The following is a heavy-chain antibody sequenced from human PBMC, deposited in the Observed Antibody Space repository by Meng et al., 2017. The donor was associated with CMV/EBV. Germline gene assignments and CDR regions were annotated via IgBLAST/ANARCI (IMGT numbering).Heavy chain of an antibody. CDR2: ISYDGSNK. J-gene: IGHJ6*02. D-gene: IGHD2-2*01. CDR1: GFTFSSYA. V-gene: IGHV3-30*04. Sequence: GESLKISCAASGFTFSSYAMHWVRQAPGKGLEWVAVISYDGSNKYYADSVKGRFTISRDNSKNTLYLQMNSLRSDDTAVYYCARYRETDYCSSTSCPPYYYYGMDVWGQGTTVTVSS. CDR3: ARYRETDYCSSTSCPPYYYYGMDV.